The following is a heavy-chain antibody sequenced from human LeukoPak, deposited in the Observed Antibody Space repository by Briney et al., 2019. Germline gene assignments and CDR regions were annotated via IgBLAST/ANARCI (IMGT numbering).Heavy chain of an antibody. Sequence: GGSLRLSCAASGFTFSSYGMHWVRQAPGKGLEWVAVIWYDGSNKYYADSVKGRFTISRDNSKNTLYLQMNSLRAEDTAVYYCAKGDRGGAYYFDYWGLGTLVTVSS. J-gene: IGHJ4*02. V-gene: IGHV3-33*06. CDR3: AKGDRGGAYYFDY. D-gene: IGHD3-16*01. CDR2: IWYDGSNK. CDR1: GFTFSSYG.